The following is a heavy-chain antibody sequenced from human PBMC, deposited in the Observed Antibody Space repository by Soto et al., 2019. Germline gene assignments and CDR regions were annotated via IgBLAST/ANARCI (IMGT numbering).Heavy chain of an antibody. CDR3: ARGPFYSSSWLDY. Sequence: PGGSLRLSCAASGFTFSTSWMHWVRQAPGKGLVWVSRISQDSSSTHFADSVKGRFTISRDNAKNTLYLQMDNLRAEDTAVYYCARGPFYSSSWLDYWGQGAQVTVSS. CDR1: GFTFSTSW. J-gene: IGHJ4*02. CDR2: ISQDSSST. V-gene: IGHV3-74*01. D-gene: IGHD6-13*01.